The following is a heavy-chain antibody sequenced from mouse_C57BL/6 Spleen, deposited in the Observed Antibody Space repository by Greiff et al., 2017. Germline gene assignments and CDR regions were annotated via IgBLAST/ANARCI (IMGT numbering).Heavy chain of an antibody. V-gene: IGHV5-6*01. D-gene: IGHD1-1*02. J-gene: IGHJ4*01. CDR1: GFTFSSYG. CDR2: ISSGGSYT. CDR3: ARQYYSRAMDY. Sequence: EVNLVESGGDLVKPGGSLKLSCAASGFTFSSYGMSWVRQTPDKRLEWVATISSGGSYTYYPDSVKGRFTISRDNAKNTLYLQMSSLKSEDTAMYYCARQYYSRAMDYWGQGTSVTVSS.